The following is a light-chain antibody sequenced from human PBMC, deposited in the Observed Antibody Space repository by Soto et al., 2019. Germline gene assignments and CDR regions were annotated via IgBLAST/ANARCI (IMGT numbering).Light chain of an antibody. J-gene: IGKJ2*01. V-gene: IGKV1-6*01. Sequence: AIQMTQSPSSLSASVGDRVTITCRASQGIRNDLGWYQQKPGKAPQLLIYAASNLQGGVPSRFSGSRSGTDFPLTISSLPPEDFATYYCLQDYNHPKTFGQGTKVDIK. CDR1: QGIRND. CDR2: AAS. CDR3: LQDYNHPKT.